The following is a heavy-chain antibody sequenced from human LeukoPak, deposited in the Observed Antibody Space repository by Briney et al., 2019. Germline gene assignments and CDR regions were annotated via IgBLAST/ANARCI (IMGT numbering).Heavy chain of an antibody. J-gene: IGHJ5*02. V-gene: IGHV4-34*01. CDR2: INHSGST. CDR3: ARSRYCSGGSCTFDP. Sequence: PSETLSLTCAVYGGSFSGYYWSWIRQPPGKGLEWIGEINHSGSTNYNPSLKSRVTISVDTSKNQFSLKLSSVTAADTAVYYCARSRYCSGGSCTFDPWGQGTLVTVSP. CDR1: GGSFSGYY. D-gene: IGHD2-15*01.